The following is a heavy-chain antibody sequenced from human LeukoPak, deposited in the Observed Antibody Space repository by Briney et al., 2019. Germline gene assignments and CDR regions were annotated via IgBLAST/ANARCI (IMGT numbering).Heavy chain of an antibody. D-gene: IGHD2-2*01. J-gene: IGHJ4*02. CDR3: AREISHPCSSTSCSAFDY. CDR2: IYHSGST. CDR1: GGSISSGGYS. V-gene: IGHV4-30-2*01. Sequence: PSQTLSLTCAVSGGSISSGGYSWSWIRQPPGKGLEWIGYIYHSGSTYYNPSLKSRVTISVDRSKNQFSLKLSSVTAADTAVYYCAREISHPCSSTSCSAFDYWGQGTLVTVSS.